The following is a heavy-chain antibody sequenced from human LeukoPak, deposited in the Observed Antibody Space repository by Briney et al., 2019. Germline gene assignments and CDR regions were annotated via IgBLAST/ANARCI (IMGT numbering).Heavy chain of an antibody. J-gene: IGHJ4*02. Sequence: SETLSLTCTVSGGSISSYYWSWIRQPPGKGLEWIGEINHSGSTNYNPSLKSRVTISVDTSKNQFSLKLSSVTAADTAVYYCARRVVPASNGIDYWGQGTLVTVSS. CDR3: ARRVVPASNGIDY. CDR2: INHSGST. CDR1: GGSISSYY. D-gene: IGHD2-2*01. V-gene: IGHV4-34*01.